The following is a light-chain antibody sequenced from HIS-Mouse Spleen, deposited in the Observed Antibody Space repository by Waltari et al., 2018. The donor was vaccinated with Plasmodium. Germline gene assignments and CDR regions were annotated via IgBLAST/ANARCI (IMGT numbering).Light chain of an antibody. CDR1: SRDVGVYKY. CDR3: CSYAGSYTLV. J-gene: IGLJ2*01. CDR2: DVS. V-gene: IGLV2-11*02. Sequence: QSALTQPRSVSGSPGQSVTISCTGTSRDVGVYKYYSWYHQHPGKAPKLMIYDVSKRPSGVPDRFSGSKSGNTASLTISGLQAEDEADYYCCSYAGSYTLVFGGGTKLTVL.